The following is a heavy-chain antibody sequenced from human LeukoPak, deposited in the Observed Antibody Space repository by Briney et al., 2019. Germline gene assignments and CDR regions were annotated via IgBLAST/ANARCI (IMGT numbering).Heavy chain of an antibody. D-gene: IGHD2-15*01. J-gene: IGHJ4*02. CDR3: ARVSPGRANY. Sequence: ASVKFSCKASGYTFTNYEINRVRQATGQGLDRLGWMNPNNGNTGSAQNFQGRLTMTRNTSISTAYMELSSLRSDDTAVYYCARVSPGRANYWGQGTLVTVSS. V-gene: IGHV1-8*01. CDR2: MNPNNGNT. CDR1: GYTFTNYE.